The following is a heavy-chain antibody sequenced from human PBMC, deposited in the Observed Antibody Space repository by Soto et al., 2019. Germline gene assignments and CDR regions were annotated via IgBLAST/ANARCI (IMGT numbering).Heavy chain of an antibody. CDR2: INLAGQII. J-gene: IGHJ6*01. D-gene: IGHD2-21*01. Sequence: EMQVVESGGDLVQPGRSLRLSCAASGFNFYAYAMHWVRQAPGKGLEWVSGINLAGQIIGYADSVKGRFTISSDDAKGSLYLQLTNLGVEDTALYYCAKENDAFGDGNMDVWGKGTTVIVSS. CDR3: AKENDAFGDGNMDV. CDR1: GFNFYAYA. V-gene: IGHV3-9*01.